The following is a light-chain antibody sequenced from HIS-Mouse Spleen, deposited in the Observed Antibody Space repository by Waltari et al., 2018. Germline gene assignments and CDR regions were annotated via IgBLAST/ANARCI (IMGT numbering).Light chain of an antibody. J-gene: IGLJ2*01. V-gene: IGLV6-57*02. CDR3: QSYDSSNVV. CDR2: EDN. CDR1: SRSIASNY. Sequence: NFMLTQPHSVSESPGKTVTLSCTGSSRSIASNYVPWYQQRPGSAPTTVIYEDNQRPSGVPDRFSGSIDSSSNSASLTISGLKTEDEADYYCQSYDSSNVVFGGGTKLTVL.